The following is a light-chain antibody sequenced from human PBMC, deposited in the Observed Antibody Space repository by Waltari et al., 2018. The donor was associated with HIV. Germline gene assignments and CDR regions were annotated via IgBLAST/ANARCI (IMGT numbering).Light chain of an antibody. V-gene: IGLV1-51*01. J-gene: IGLJ3*02. Sequence: SVLTQPPSWSAAPGQTVTISSSGSSSNMWNHDVSWYQQLPGTAPKRLIYVNNKRPSGTPDRFSGSKSGTSATLCITGLQTGDEADYYCGTWDSSLSAVFGGGTKLTVL. CDR2: VNN. CDR3: GTWDSSLSAV. CDR1: SSNMWNHD.